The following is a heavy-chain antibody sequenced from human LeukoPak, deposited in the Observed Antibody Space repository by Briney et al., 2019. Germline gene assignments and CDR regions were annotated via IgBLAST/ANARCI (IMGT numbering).Heavy chain of an antibody. J-gene: IGHJ4*02. Sequence: ASVEVSCKASGGTFSSYAISWVRQAPGQGLEWMGGIIPIFGTANYAQKFQGRVTITADKSTSTAYMELSSLRSEDTAVYYCARCPQDYLDYFDYWGQGTLVTVSS. CDR3: ARCPQDYLDYFDY. D-gene: IGHD4-11*01. CDR2: IIPIFGTA. V-gene: IGHV1-69*06. CDR1: GGTFSSYA.